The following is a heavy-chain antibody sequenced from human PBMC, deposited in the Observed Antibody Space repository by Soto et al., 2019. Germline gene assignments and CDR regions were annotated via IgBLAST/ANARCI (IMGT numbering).Heavy chain of an antibody. CDR3: AKVRYSSFVYYYYGMDV. J-gene: IGHJ6*02. Sequence: PGGSLRLSCAASGFTFSSYAMSWVRQAPGKGLEWVSAISGSGGSTYYADSVKGRFTISRDNSKNTLYLQMNSLRAEDTAVYYCAKVRYSSFVYYYYGMDVWGQGTTVTVSS. V-gene: IGHV3-23*01. CDR1: GFTFSSYA. CDR2: ISGSGGST. D-gene: IGHD6-13*01.